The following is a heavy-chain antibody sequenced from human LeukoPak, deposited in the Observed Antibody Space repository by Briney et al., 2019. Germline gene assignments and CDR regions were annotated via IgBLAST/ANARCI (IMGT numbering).Heavy chain of an antibody. V-gene: IGHV1-18*01. Sequence: ASVKVSCKASGYNFISYGISWVRQAPGQGLEWMGWISAYSGNTNYPRNLQGRVTMTTDTSTSTAYMELRSLRSDDTAVYYCARDLYFDSSGRYYSWPSDYWGQGTLVTVSS. CDR1: GYNFISYG. D-gene: IGHD3-22*01. J-gene: IGHJ4*02. CDR2: ISAYSGNT. CDR3: ARDLYFDSSGRYYSWPSDY.